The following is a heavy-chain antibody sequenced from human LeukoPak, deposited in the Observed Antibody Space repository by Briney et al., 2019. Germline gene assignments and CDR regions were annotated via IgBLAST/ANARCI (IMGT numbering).Heavy chain of an antibody. V-gene: IGHV4-59*08. CDR3: ARRVSSGWYYRFDP. J-gene: IGHJ5*02. Sequence: SETLSLTCTVSGGSISSYYWSWIRQPPGKGLEWIGYIYYSGSTNYNPSLKSRVTISVDTSKNQFSLKLSSVTAADTAVYYCARRVSSGWYYRFDPWGQGTVVTVSS. D-gene: IGHD6-19*01. CDR1: GGSISSYY. CDR2: IYYSGST.